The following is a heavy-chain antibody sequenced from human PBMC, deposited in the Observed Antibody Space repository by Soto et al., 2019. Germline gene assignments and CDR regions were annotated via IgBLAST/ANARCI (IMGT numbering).Heavy chain of an antibody. J-gene: IGHJ4*02. CDR1: GDSMSSSDYY. V-gene: IGHV4-39*01. CDR2: IYYSGST. CDR3: ARRTVNIRTFYSGLKTHCFDY. Sequence: SETLSLTCAVSGDSMSSSDYYWGWIRQPPGKGLEWIGSIYYSGSTYYNPSLQSRVAISVDTSKNQFSLKLKSVTAADTAIYFCARRTVNIRTFYSGLKTHCFDYWGQGAPVTVS. D-gene: IGHD6-19*01.